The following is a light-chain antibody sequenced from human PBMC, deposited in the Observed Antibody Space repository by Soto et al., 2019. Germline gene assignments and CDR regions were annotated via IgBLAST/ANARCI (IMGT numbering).Light chain of an antibody. CDR1: QSIDRW. V-gene: IGKV1-5*01. J-gene: IGKJ2*01. CDR2: DVS. Sequence: DIQMTQSPSTLSASVEDRVTITCRASQSIDRWLAWYQQKPGKAPRLLIFDVSSLESGVPSRFSGSGSGTEFTLTISSLQPDDFATYYCLQYDSRYTFGQGTEVEIK. CDR3: LQYDSRYT.